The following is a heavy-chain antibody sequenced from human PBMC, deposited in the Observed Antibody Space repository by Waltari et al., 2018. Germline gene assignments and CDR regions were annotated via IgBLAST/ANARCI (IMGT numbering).Heavy chain of an antibody. Sequence: QVQLVQSGAEVKKPGSSVQVSCKASGGTFSSYAISWVRQGAGQRHEWMGRISPILGMENYVKEYEGKVTITADEYTSTAYMELSSVGSEDTAVYYGAGGSDGSPDFDIWGQGTMVTVSS. CDR1: GGTFSSYA. V-gene: IGHV1-69*04. CDR2: ISPILGME. J-gene: IGHJ3*02. CDR3: AGGSDGSPDFDI.